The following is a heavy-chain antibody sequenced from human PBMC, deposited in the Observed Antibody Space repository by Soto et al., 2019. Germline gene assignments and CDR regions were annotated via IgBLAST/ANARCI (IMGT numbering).Heavy chain of an antibody. Sequence: VXXQESGPGLVKPSQTLSLTCTVSGGSISSGGTGSYWTWIRQLPGKGLEWIGYIYYTGNTYYNPSPKSRPTISLDTSENQFSLKLTSVTAADTAVYFCASGHDAYKVRYWGQGTLVTVSS. CDR1: GGSISSGGTGSY. D-gene: IGHD1-1*01. V-gene: IGHV4-31*03. J-gene: IGHJ4*02. CDR3: ASGHDAYKVRY. CDR2: IYYTGNT.